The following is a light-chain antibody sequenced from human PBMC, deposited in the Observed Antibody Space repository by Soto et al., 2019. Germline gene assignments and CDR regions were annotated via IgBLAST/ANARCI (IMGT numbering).Light chain of an antibody. Sequence: DIPMTQSPSSLSASVGDRVTITCQASQDISNYLNWYQQKPGKAPKLLIYDASNLETGVPSRCSGSGSEPDFTFSISILQPEDIATNYCQQYDNLSWTFGQGTKVEIK. CDR1: QDISNY. J-gene: IGKJ1*01. CDR3: QQYDNLSWT. CDR2: DAS. V-gene: IGKV1-33*01.